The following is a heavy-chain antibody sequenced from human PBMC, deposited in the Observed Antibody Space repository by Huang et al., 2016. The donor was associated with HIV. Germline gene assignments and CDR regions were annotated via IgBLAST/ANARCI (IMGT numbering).Heavy chain of an antibody. J-gene: IGHJ4*02. CDR1: GESLSDFF. Sequence: QVQLEQWGARLLKPSEILSLTCAVYGESLSDFFWSWIRQPPGKGREWIGEINQSGRTNYNPSRKSRVTIAVDTSKKQFSLKLKSVTAADTSMYYCARGRGSSWSLFDTWGQGSLVTVFS. V-gene: IGHV4-34*02. CDR3: ARGRGSSWSLFDT. D-gene: IGHD6-13*01. CDR2: INQSGRT.